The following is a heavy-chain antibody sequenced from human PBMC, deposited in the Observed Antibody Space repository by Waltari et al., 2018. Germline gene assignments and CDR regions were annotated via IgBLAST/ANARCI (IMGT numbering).Heavy chain of an antibody. V-gene: IGHV1-3*01. D-gene: IGHD6-13*01. Sequence: QVQLVQSGAEVKKPGASVKVSCKASGYTFTSYAMHWVRQAPGQRLEWMGWINAGNGNTKYSQKFQGRVTITRDTSASTAYMELSSLRSEDTAVYYCARDPLGRQQLVRFYYFDYWGQGTLVTVSS. CDR3: ARDPLGRQQLVRFYYFDY. CDR1: GYTFTSYA. J-gene: IGHJ4*02. CDR2: INAGNGNT.